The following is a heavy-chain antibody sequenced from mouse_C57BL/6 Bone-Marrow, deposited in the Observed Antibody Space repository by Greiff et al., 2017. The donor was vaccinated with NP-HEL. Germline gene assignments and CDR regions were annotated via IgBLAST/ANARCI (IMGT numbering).Heavy chain of an antibody. CDR3: ARSYYDYVLFAY. V-gene: IGHV1-9*01. J-gene: IGHJ3*01. CDR1: GYTFTGYW. CDR2: ILPGSGST. Sequence: QVQLQQSGAELMKPGASVKLSCKATGYTFTGYWIEWVKQRPGHGLEWIGEILPGSGSTNYNEKFKGKATFTADTPSNTAYMQLSSLTTEDSAIYYCARSYYDYVLFAYWGQGTLVTVSA. D-gene: IGHD2-4*01.